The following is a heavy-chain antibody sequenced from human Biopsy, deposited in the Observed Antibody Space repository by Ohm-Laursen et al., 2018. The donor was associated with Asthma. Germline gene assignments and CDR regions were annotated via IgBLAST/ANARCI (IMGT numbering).Heavy chain of an antibody. CDR2: INTNTGNP. CDR1: GYIFTSHA. D-gene: IGHD2-15*01. J-gene: IGHJ6*02. V-gene: IGHV7-4-1*02. CDR3: ARGLLGMDV. Sequence: ASVKVSCKASGYIFTSHAMNWVRQAPGQGLEWMGRINTNTGNPTYAQGFTGRSVFSLDTSVSTAYLQISSLKADDTAVYYCARGLLGMDVWGQGTTVTVSS.